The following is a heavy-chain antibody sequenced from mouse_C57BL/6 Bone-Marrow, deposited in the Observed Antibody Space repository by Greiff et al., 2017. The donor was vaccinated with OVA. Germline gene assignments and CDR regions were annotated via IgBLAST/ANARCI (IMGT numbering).Heavy chain of an antibody. Sequence: VQLQESGAELVKPGASVKLSCKASGYTFTEYTIHWVKQRSGQGLEWIGWFYPGSGSIKYNEKFKDKATLTADKSSSTVYMEISRLTSEDSAVYFCARKDPRSYYFDYWGQGTTLTVSS. D-gene: IGHD1-1*01. J-gene: IGHJ2*01. CDR3: ARKDPRSYYFDY. CDR1: GYTFTEYT. CDR2: FYPGSGSI. V-gene: IGHV1-62-2*01.